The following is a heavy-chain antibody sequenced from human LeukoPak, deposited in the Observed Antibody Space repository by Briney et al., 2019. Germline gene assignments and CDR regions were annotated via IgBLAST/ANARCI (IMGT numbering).Heavy chain of an antibody. CDR3: ARVLAGSAFDI. CDR2: IYTGGTI. CDR1: GFTVSSNY. J-gene: IGHJ3*02. D-gene: IGHD1-1*01. V-gene: IGHV3-53*01. Sequence: PGGALRLSCAASGFTVSSNYMSWVRQAPGKGLEGVSIIYTGGTIYYADSVKGRFTISRDTSKNMLYLQMNSLRAEDTAVYYCARVLAGSAFDIWGQGTMVTVSS.